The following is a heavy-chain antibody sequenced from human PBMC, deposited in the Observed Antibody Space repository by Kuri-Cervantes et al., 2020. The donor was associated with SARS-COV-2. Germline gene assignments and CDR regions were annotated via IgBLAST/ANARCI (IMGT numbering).Heavy chain of an antibody. CDR3: ARVPAIVAVPAAIVDWYFDL. CDR1: GYTLTELS. V-gene: IGHV1-24*01. Sequence: ASVKVSCKVSGYTLTELSMHWVRQAPGKGLEWMGGFDPEDGETIYAQKFQGRVTMTEDTSTDTAYMELSSLRSDDTAVYYCARVPAIVAVPAAIVDWYFDLWGRGTLVTVSS. CDR2: FDPEDGET. D-gene: IGHD2-2*01. J-gene: IGHJ2*01.